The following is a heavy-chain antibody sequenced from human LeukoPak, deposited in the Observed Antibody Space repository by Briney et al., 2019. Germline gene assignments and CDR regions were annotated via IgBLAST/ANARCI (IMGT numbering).Heavy chain of an antibody. CDR2: ISSSSSYI. V-gene: IGHV3-21*04. D-gene: IGHD3-16*01. CDR3: AKDQGRNHGAYYYFMDV. CDR1: GFPFDDYG. Sequence: KPGGSLRLSCAASGFPFDDYGMTWVRQAPGKGLEWVSSISSSSSYIYYADSVKGRFTISRDNSKNTLYLQMNSLRAEDTAVYYCAKDQGRNHGAYYYFMDVWGKGTTVTISS. J-gene: IGHJ6*03.